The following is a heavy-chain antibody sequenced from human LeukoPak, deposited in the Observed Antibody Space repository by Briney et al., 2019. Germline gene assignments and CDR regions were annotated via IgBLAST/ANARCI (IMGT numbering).Heavy chain of an antibody. V-gene: IGHV3-30*02. D-gene: IGHD2-15*01. J-gene: IGHJ4*02. CDR2: IRYDGSNK. CDR3: AKSFYLPAARHFDY. Sequence: GGSLRLSCAASGFTFSSYGMHWVRQAPGKGLEWVAFIRYDGSNKYYADSVKGRFTISRDNSKNTLYLQMNSLRAEDTAVYYCAKSFYLPAARHFDYWGQGTLVTVSS. CDR1: GFTFSSYG.